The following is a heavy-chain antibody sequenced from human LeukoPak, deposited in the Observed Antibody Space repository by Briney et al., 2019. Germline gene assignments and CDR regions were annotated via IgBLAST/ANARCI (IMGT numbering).Heavy chain of an antibody. CDR2: ISSRGSYI. V-gene: IGHV3-21*01. D-gene: IGHD2-2*01. CDR1: GFTFSNYN. CDR3: ATDGGYEAGMDV. J-gene: IGHJ6*02. Sequence: GGSLRLSCAASGFTFSNYNINWVRQAPGKGLEWVSCISSRGSYIYYADSVKGRFTISRDNADNSLYLQMNSLRAEDTAVYYCATDGGYEAGMDVWGQGTTVTVSS.